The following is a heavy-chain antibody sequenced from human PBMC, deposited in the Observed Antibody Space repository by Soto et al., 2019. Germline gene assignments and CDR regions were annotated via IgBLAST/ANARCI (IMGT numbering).Heavy chain of an antibody. Sequence: PSETLSLTCTVSGGSISSSSYYWGWIRQPPGKGLEWIGSIFYSGTTYYNPSLKSRVTISVDTSKNQFSLSLSSVTSADTAVYYCAREYYYGSGPWYWGQGTLVTVSS. CDR2: IFYSGTT. D-gene: IGHD3-10*01. CDR3: AREYYYGSGPWY. V-gene: IGHV4-39*02. CDR1: GGSISSSSYY. J-gene: IGHJ4*02.